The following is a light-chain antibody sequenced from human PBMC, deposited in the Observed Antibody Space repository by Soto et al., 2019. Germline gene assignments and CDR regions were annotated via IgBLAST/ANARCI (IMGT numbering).Light chain of an antibody. V-gene: IGKV1-33*01. CDR2: DSS. CDR1: QDVNHY. Sequence: EIQMTQSPASLSASVGDRVTITCQASQDVNHYLNWYRQKPGKAPELLIYDSSNSEPRLPSSFSGSGSRTDVTFTITILQYEDAATYCCQQYHNLPWTFGQGTKV. J-gene: IGKJ1*01. CDR3: QQYHNLPWT.